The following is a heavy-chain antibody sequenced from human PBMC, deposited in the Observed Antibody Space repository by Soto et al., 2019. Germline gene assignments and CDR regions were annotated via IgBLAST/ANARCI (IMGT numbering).Heavy chain of an antibody. CDR1: GFSVSTSGVG. V-gene: IGHV2-5*02. Sequence: QITLKESGPTLVKPTQTLTLTCTFSGFSVSTSGVGVGWIRQPPGKALEWLALVYWDDDKRYSPSLKSRLTITKDTSKNQVVLTMTNMDPVDTATYYCAHAPPGPGPTVRNWFDPWGQGTLVTVSS. CDR3: AHAPPGPGPTVRNWFDP. J-gene: IGHJ5*02. D-gene: IGHD2-2*01. CDR2: VYWDDDK.